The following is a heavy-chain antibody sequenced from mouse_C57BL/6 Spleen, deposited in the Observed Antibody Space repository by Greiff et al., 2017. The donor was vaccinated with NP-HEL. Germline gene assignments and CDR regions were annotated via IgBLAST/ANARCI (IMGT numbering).Heavy chain of an antibody. Sequence: VQLQQSGAELVKPGASVKISCKASGYAFSSYWMNWVKQRPGKGLEWIGQIYPGDGDTNYNGKFKGKATLTADKSSSTAYMQLSSLTSEDSAVYFCARSAYDYDWFAYWGQGTLVTVSA. CDR1: GYAFSSYW. CDR3: ARSAYDYDWFAY. D-gene: IGHD2-4*01. J-gene: IGHJ3*01. CDR2: IYPGDGDT. V-gene: IGHV1-80*01.